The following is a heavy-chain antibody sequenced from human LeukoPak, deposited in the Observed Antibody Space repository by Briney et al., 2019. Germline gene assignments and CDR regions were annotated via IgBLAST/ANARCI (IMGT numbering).Heavy chain of an antibody. J-gene: IGHJ4*02. V-gene: IGHV5-51*01. D-gene: IGHD6-6*01. CDR1: EYSITSYW. CDR2: IYPGDSAT. Sequence: AESLNISYTGSEYSITSYWIGWLRQIAGKGLEMIGIIYPGDSATRYSPSFQGQVTISAATSISAAYLQCSRLKAAATAMYYCARLYSSSFYVDYLGQGTLVTVSS. CDR3: ARLYSSSFYVDY.